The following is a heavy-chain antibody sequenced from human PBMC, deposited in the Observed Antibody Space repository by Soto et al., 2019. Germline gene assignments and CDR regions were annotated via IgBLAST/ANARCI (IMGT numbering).Heavy chain of an antibody. CDR2: MHSDGSST. CDR1: GFTFSYYC. V-gene: IGHV3-74*01. Sequence: EVRLVESEGGLVQPGGSLSLSCAASGFTFSYYCMHWVRQAPGQGLLWVSCMHSDGSSTTCADSVKGRFTISRDNAKNTVSLQMNSLRVEDTGVYFCARGDRGAFDLWGQGTMVTVSS. CDR3: ARGDRGAFDL. D-gene: IGHD2-21*02. J-gene: IGHJ3*01.